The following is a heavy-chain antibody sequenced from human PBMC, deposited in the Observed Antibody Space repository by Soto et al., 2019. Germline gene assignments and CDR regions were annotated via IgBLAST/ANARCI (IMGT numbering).Heavy chain of an antibody. CDR2: IIPILGIA. CDR3: ARTYYYGSGSYLH. D-gene: IGHD3-10*01. Sequence: GASVKVSCKASGGTFSSYTISWVRQAPGQGLEWMGRIIPILGIANYAQKFQGRVTITADKSTSTAYMELSSLRSEDTAVYYCARTYYYGSGSYLHWAQGTPVTVSS. V-gene: IGHV1-69*02. J-gene: IGHJ4*02. CDR1: GGTFSSYT.